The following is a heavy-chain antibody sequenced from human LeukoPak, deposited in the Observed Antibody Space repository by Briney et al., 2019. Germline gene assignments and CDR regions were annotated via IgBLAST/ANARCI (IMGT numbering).Heavy chain of an antibody. CDR2: IKRDGSEK. V-gene: IGHV3-7*01. Sequence: GGSLRLSCAASGFTFSSYWMSWVRQAPGKGLEWVANIKRDGSEKYYVDSVKGRFTISRDNAKNSLYLQMNSLRAEDTAVYYCARETSDKTVALDYWGQGTLVTVSS. J-gene: IGHJ4*02. CDR1: GFTFSSYW. D-gene: IGHD6-19*01. CDR3: ARETSDKTVALDY.